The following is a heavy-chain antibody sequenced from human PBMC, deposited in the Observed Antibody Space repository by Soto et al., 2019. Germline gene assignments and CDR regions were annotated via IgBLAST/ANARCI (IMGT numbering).Heavy chain of an antibody. V-gene: IGHV1-69*13. CDR1: GGTFSSYA. D-gene: IGHD3-22*01. CDR2: IIPIFGTA. CDR3: ARDAQWLRGNKAKDSSGYSDAFDI. Sequence: ASVKVSCKASGGTFSSYAISWVRQAPGQGLEWMGGIIPIFGTANYAQKFQGRVTITADESTSTAYMELSSLRSEDTAVYYCARDAQWLRGNKAKDSSGYSDAFDIWGQGTMVTVSS. J-gene: IGHJ3*02.